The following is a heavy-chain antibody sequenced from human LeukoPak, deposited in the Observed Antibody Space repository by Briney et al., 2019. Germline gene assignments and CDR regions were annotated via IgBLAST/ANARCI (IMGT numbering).Heavy chain of an antibody. CDR1: DGSISNYY. CDR3: ARNSAVATSRSWFDP. D-gene: IGHD6-19*01. J-gene: IGHJ5*02. CDR2: AYYSGST. Sequence: SETLSLTCSVFDGSISNYYWSWIQQPPGKGQEWIGYAYYSGSTTYNPSLESRVTISVDTSKNQFSLKLTAVTAADTAVYYCARNSAVATSRSWFDPWGQGTLVTVSS. V-gene: IGHV4-59*08.